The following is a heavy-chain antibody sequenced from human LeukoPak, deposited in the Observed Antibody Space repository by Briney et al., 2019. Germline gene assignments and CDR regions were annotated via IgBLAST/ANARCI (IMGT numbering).Heavy chain of an antibody. CDR2: ISGSGGNT. CDR3: AELGITMIGGV. D-gene: IGHD3-10*02. Sequence: GGSLRLSCAASGFTFSSYDMSWVRRAPGKGLEWVSTISGSGGNTYYADSVKGRFTISRDNAKNSLYLQMNSLRAEDTAVYYCAELGITMIGGVWGKGTTVTISS. CDR1: GFTFSSYD. J-gene: IGHJ6*04. V-gene: IGHV3-23*01.